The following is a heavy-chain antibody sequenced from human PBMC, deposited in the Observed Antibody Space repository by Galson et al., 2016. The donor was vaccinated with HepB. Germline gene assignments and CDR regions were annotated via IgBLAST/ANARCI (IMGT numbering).Heavy chain of an antibody. Sequence: SLRLSCAASGFTFSSYAMTWVRQAPGKGLEGVSVISASGNNTYYADSVKGRFTISRDNSKNTMYLQMNILRAEDTSVYYCAKGLLKFDYWGQGTLVTVSS. V-gene: IGHV3-23*01. CDR3: AKGLLKFDY. CDR2: ISASGNNT. CDR1: GFTFSSYA. J-gene: IGHJ4*02.